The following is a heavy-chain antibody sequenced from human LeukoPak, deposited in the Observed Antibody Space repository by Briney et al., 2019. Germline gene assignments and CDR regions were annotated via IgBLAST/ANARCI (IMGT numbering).Heavy chain of an antibody. D-gene: IGHD1-26*01. CDR3: ARRKESGGSYFFDY. V-gene: IGHV3-20*04. CDR2: INWNGGNT. J-gene: IGHJ4*02. CDR1: GFTVSSNY. Sequence: PGGSLRLSCAASGFTVSSNYMSWVRQAPGKGLEWVSGINWNGGNTGYADSVKGRFTISRDNAKNTLYLQMNSLRADDTAVYYCARRKESGGSYFFDYWGQGTLVTVSS.